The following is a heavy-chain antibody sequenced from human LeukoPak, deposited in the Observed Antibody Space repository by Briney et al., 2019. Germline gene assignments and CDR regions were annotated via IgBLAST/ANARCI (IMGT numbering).Heavy chain of an antibody. CDR2: INHSSST. CDR1: GGSFSGYY. J-gene: IGHJ4*02. D-gene: IGHD5-18*01. V-gene: IGHV4-34*01. Sequence: SETLSLTCAVYGGSFSGYYWSWLRQPPGKGLEWVGEINHSSSTNYNPSLKSRVTISVDTSKNQFSLKLSSVTAADTAVYYCARPRGYSYGYAFDYWGQGTLVTVSS. CDR3: ARPRGYSYGYAFDY.